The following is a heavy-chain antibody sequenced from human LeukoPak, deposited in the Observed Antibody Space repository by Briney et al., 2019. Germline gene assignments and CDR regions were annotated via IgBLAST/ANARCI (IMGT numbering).Heavy chain of an antibody. J-gene: IGHJ6*02. CDR2: ITTSGNTI. Sequence: AGGSLRLSCAASGFTFSDYYRSWIRQAPGQGLEWFSYITTSGNTIYYADSVKGRFTISRDNAKKSLYLQMNSLRAEDTAVYYCARPRPSIYNYGMVVWGQCTTVTVSS. CDR3: ARPRPSIYNYGMVV. CDR1: GFTFSDYY. V-gene: IGHV3-11*01.